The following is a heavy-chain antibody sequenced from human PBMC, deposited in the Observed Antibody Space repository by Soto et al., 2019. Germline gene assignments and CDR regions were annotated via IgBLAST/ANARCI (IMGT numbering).Heavy chain of an antibody. CDR2: IYYSGST. D-gene: IGHD6-19*01. Sequence: SETLSLTCTVSGGSISSYYWSWIRQPPGKGLEWIGYIYYSGSTNYNPSLKSRITISVDTSKKQLSLKLSSVTAADTAVYYCARALDSSGWYVDYWGQGALVTVSS. J-gene: IGHJ4*02. CDR1: GGSISSYY. V-gene: IGHV4-59*01. CDR3: ARALDSSGWYVDY.